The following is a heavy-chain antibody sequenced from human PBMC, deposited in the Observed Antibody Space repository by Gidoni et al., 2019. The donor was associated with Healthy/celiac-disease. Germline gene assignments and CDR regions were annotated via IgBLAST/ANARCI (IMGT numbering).Heavy chain of an antibody. J-gene: IGHJ2*01. CDR3: AKDGGYYDSSGYYYDWYFDL. D-gene: IGHD3-22*01. V-gene: IGHV3-30*18. CDR1: GFTFSSYG. Sequence: QVQLVESGGGVVQPGRCLRLSCAASGFTFSSYGMHWVRQAPGKGLEWVAVISYDGSNKYYADSVKGRFTISRDNSKNTLYLQMNSLRAEDTAVYYCAKDGGYYDSSGYYYDWYFDLWGRGTLVTVSS. CDR2: ISYDGSNK.